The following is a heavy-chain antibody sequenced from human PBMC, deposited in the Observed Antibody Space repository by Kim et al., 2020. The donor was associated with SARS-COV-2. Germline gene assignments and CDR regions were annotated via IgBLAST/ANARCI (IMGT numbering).Heavy chain of an antibody. D-gene: IGHD2-2*01. Sequence: GGSLRLSCAASGFTFSDYNMSWIRQAPGKGLEWVSSISSSGSTIYYADSVKGRFTISRDNAKNSLYLQMNSLRAEDTAVYYCASGCSSTSCYHYYYAMAVWGQGTTVTVSS. CDR2: ISSSGSTI. V-gene: IGHV3-11*04. CDR1: GFTFSDYN. J-gene: IGHJ6*02. CDR3: ASGCSSTSCYHYYYAMAV.